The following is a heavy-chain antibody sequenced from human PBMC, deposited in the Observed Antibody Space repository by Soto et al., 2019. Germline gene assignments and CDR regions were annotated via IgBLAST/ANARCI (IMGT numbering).Heavy chain of an antibody. Sequence: PGGSLRLSCAASGFTFSSYGMHWVRQAPGKGLGWVAVISYDGSNKYYADSVKGRFTISRDNSKNTLYLQMNSLRAEDTAVYYCAKGLPYSSGWPYYYYGMDVWGQGTTVTVSS. J-gene: IGHJ6*02. V-gene: IGHV3-30*18. CDR2: ISYDGSNK. CDR3: AKGLPYSSGWPYYYYGMDV. D-gene: IGHD6-19*01. CDR1: GFTFSSYG.